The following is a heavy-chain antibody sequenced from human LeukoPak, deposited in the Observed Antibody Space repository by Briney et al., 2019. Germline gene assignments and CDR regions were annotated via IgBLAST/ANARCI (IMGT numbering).Heavy chain of an antibody. CDR2: ISYDGSSK. CDR1: AFTFSSSW. J-gene: IGHJ6*02. CDR3: AKDYYGSGSNPGYYYYYGMDV. Sequence: GGSLRLSCVASAFTFSSSWMNWVRQAPGKGLEWVAVISYDGSSKYYADSVKGRFTISRDNSKNTLYLQMNSLRAEDTAVYYCAKDYYGSGSNPGYYYYYGMDVWGQGTTVTVS. V-gene: IGHV3-30*18. D-gene: IGHD3-10*01.